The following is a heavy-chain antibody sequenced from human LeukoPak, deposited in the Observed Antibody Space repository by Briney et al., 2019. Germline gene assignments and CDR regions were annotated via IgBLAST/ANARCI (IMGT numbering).Heavy chain of an antibody. V-gene: IGHV4-59*01. CDR1: GGSISLYY. CDR3: ARGPGSLTY. Sequence: SETLSLTCTVSGGSISLYYWSWIRQPPGKGLEWIGYFYDTRSPKYNPSLERRVTILVDMSRNQFSLNLTSVTAADTAVYYCARGPGSLTYWGQGTLATVSS. J-gene: IGHJ4*02. D-gene: IGHD1-14*01. CDR2: FYDTRSP.